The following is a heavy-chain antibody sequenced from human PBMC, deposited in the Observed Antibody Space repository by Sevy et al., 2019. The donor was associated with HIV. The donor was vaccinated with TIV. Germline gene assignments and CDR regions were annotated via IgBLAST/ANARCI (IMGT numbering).Heavy chain of an antibody. V-gene: IGHV1-18*01. CDR1: GYTFTSYG. Sequence: ASLKVSCKASGYTFTSYGISWVRQAPGQGLEWMGWISAYNGNTNYAQKLQGRVTMTTDTSTSTAYMELRSLRSDDTAVYYCARGYGFGRGYSLGIDVWGQGTTVTVSS. CDR3: ARGYGFGRGYSLGIDV. CDR2: ISAYNGNT. J-gene: IGHJ6*02. D-gene: IGHD3-3*01.